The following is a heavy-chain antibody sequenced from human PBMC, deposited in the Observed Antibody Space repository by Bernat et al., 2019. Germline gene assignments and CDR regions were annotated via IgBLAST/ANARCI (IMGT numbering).Heavy chain of an antibody. D-gene: IGHD4-17*01. Sequence: VQLQESGPGLVKPSETLSLTCTVSGGSINNYYWNWIRQPPGKGLEWIGYIYNSGSTNYNPSLRSRVTISLDMSKNQFSLKLSSVTAADAAVYHCARSVYGDTFDSWGQGTLVTVSS. V-gene: IGHV4-59*01. CDR3: ARSVYGDTFDS. J-gene: IGHJ4*02. CDR2: IYNSGST. CDR1: GGSINNYY.